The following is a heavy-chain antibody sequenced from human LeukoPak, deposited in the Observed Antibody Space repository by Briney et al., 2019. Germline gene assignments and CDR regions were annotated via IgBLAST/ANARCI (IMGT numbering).Heavy chain of an antibody. V-gene: IGHV4-4*07. D-gene: IGHD3-9*01. CDR1: GGSISSYY. Sequence: PSETLSLTCTVSGGSISSYYWSWIRQPAGKGLEWIGRIYTSGSTNYNPSLKSRVTMSVDTSKNQFSLKLSSVTAADTAVYYCARDRGDYDTLTGYYWGKFDYWGQGTLVTVSS. CDR2: IYTSGST. CDR3: ARDRGDYDTLTGYYWGKFDY. J-gene: IGHJ4*02.